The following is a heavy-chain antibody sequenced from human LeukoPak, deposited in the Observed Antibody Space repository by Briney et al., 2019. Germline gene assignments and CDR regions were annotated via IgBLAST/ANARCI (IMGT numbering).Heavy chain of an antibody. Sequence: ASVKVSCKASGYTFTGYYMHWVRQAPGQGLEWMGWISAYNGNTNYAQKLQGRVTMTTDTSTSTAYMELRSLRSDDTAVYYCARVEIAAAGALYYFDYWGQGTLVTVSS. D-gene: IGHD6-13*01. CDR2: ISAYNGNT. CDR1: GYTFTGYY. CDR3: ARVEIAAAGALYYFDY. J-gene: IGHJ4*02. V-gene: IGHV1-18*04.